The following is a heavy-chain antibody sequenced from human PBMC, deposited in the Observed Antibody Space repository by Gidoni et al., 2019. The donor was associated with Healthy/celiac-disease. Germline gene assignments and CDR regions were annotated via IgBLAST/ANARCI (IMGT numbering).Heavy chain of an antibody. CDR2: ISSSGSTI. V-gene: IGHV3-48*03. CDR1: GFPFSSYE. J-gene: IGHJ3*02. Sequence: QLVESGGGLVQPGGSLRLSCAASGFPFSSYEMNWVRQAPGKGLEWVSYISSSGSTIYYADSVKGRFTISRDNAKNSLYLQMNSLRAEDTAVYYCARASSGWYRGVAFDIWGQGTMVTVSS. D-gene: IGHD6-19*01. CDR3: ARASSGWYRGVAFDI.